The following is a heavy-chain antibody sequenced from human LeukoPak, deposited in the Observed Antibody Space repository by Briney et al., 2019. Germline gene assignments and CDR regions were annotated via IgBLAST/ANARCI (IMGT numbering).Heavy chain of an antibody. CDR3: ARRLVVVPAAIRGDAFDI. D-gene: IGHD2-2*02. CDR1: GYSISNGYY. V-gene: IGHV4-38-2*01. J-gene: IGHJ3*02. Sequence: SETLSPTCGVSGYSISNGYYWTWIRQPPGKGLEWIGSIYRSGSTNYNPSLKSRVTISVDTSKNQFSLKLTSVTAADTAVYYCARRLVVVPAAIRGDAFDIWGQGTMVTVSS. CDR2: IYRSGST.